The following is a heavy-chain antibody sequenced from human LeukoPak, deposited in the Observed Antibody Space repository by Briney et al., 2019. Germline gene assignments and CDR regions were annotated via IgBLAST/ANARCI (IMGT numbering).Heavy chain of an antibody. D-gene: IGHD3-22*01. J-gene: IGHJ4*02. V-gene: IGHV3-21*05. CDR2: IGSRATDL. CDR3: ARDAYYDRSGPPG. Sequence: PGGSLRLSCAASGFTFSSYWMNWVRQFPGKGLEWVAYIGSRATDLYYADSVRGRFTISRDNARNSVYLDMDNLRAEDTAVYYCARDAYYDRSGPPGWGQGTLVTVSS. CDR1: GFTFSSYW.